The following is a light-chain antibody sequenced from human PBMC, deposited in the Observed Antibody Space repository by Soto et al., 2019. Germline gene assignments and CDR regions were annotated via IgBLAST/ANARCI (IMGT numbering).Light chain of an antibody. CDR2: AAS. CDR3: QQSYSSPLT. Sequence: DIQMTQSPSSLSASVGDRVTITCRASQSVSNFLNWDQQKPGKAPKLLIYAASNLQSGVPSRFSGSGSGTDFTLTISRLQPEDFATYYCQQSYSSPLTFGGGTKVEIK. V-gene: IGKV1-39*01. J-gene: IGKJ4*01. CDR1: QSVSNF.